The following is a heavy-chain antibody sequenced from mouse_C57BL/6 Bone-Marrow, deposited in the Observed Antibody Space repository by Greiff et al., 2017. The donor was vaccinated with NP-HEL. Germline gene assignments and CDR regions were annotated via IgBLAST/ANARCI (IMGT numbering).Heavy chain of an antibody. Sequence: EVKLVESGEGLVKPGGSLKLSCAASGFTFSSYAMSWVRQTPEKRLEWFAYISSGGDYIYYADTMKGRFTISRDNARNTLYLQMSSLKSEDTAMYYCTRSWDSWFAYWGQGTLVTVSA. V-gene: IGHV5-9-1*02. J-gene: IGHJ3*01. CDR1: GFTFSSYA. D-gene: IGHD4-1*01. CDR2: ISSGGDYI. CDR3: TRSWDSWFAY.